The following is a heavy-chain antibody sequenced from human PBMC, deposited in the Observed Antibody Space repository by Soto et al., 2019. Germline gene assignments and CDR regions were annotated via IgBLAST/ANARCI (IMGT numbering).Heavy chain of an antibody. CDR1: GGSFSGYY. J-gene: IGHJ4*02. V-gene: IGHV4-34*01. D-gene: IGHD3-10*01. CDR2: INHSGST. CDR3: ARSLRNPYYYGSGSHQRGLYYFDY. Sequence: SETLSLTCAVYGGSFSGYYWSWIRQPPGKGLEWIGEINHSGSTNYNPSLKSRVTISVDTSKNQFSLKLSSVTAADTAVYYCARSLRNPYYYGSGSHQRGLYYFDYWGQGTLVTVSS.